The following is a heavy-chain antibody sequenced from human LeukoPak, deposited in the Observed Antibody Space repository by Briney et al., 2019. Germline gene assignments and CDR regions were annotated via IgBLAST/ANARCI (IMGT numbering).Heavy chain of an antibody. Sequence: GGSLRLSCAASGFTFSSIAMSWVRQAPDQGLEWVSTISGSGGGTYYADSVKGRFTISRDDSKNTLYLQMNSLRADDTAVYYCAKDLGRYRNNFFDYWGQGNLVTVSS. D-gene: IGHD1-26*01. V-gene: IGHV3-23*01. CDR1: GFTFSSIA. CDR3: AKDLGRYRNNFFDY. J-gene: IGHJ4*02. CDR2: ISGSGGGT.